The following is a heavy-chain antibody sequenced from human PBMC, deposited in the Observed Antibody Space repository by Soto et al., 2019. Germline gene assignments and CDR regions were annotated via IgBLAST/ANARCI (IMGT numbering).Heavy chain of an antibody. CDR2: IDRGDFDI. V-gene: IGHV5-51*01. D-gene: IGHD3-3*01. CDR3: AGPAYGLLSSYHYYYYGKDV. J-gene: IGHJ6*02. CDR1: GYRFRNYW. Sequence: PGESLKISCKGSGYRFRNYWIAWVRQRPGKGFERMGIIDRGDFDIRYSPSVQGQVTISADKSINTASLQWSSLKASDTATYYCAGPAYGLLSSYHYYYYGKDVSGQGTTVT.